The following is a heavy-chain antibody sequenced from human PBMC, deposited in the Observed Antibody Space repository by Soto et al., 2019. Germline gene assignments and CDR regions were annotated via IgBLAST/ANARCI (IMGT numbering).Heavy chain of an antibody. V-gene: IGHV1-69*06. J-gene: IGHJ5*02. D-gene: IGHD1-7*01. Sequence: SVKVSCKASGGTFSSYAISWVRQAPGQGLEWMGGIIPIFGTANYAQKFQGRVTITADKSTSTAYMELSSLRSEDTAVYYCARNPLIPLTGTTYRWFDPWGQGTLVTVSS. CDR3: ARNPLIPLTGTTYRWFDP. CDR2: IIPIFGTA. CDR1: GGTFSSYA.